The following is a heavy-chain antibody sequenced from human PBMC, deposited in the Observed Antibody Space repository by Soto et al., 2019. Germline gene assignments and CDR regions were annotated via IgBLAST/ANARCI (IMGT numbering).Heavy chain of an antibody. D-gene: IGHD3-9*01. V-gene: IGHV4-4*07. CDR3: ARDPFPYYDILTGSPPNWFDP. J-gene: IGHJ5*02. CDR2: IYTIGST. Sequence: PSETLSLTCTVSGGSISSYYWSWIRQPAGKGLEWIGRIYTIGSTNYNPSLKSRVTMSVDTSKNQFSLKLSSVTAADTAVYYCARDPFPYYDILTGSPPNWFDPWGQGTLVTVSS. CDR1: GGSISSYY.